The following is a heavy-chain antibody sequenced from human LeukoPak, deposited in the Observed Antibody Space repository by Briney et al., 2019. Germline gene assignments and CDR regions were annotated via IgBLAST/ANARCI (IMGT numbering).Heavy chain of an antibody. CDR1: RFTFSSYA. J-gene: IGHJ5*02. Sequence: GGALRLSHAPSRFTFSSYAIIGVPQAPGKGLEWVSAISGSGGSKSYAGYVKSRSTISRDNSTNTLSLQMNSLRAEDTAVYYCAKVRGGRITLVRGVSEWFDPWGQGTLVTVSS. CDR2: ISGSGGSK. V-gene: IGHV3-23*01. CDR3: AKVRGGRITLVRGVSEWFDP. D-gene: IGHD3-10*01.